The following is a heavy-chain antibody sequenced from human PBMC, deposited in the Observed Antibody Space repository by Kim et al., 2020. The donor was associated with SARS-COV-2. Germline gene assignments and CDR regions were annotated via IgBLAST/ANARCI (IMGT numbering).Heavy chain of an antibody. CDR2: INNDGSTT. V-gene: IGHV3-74*01. Sequence: GGSLRLSCAVSGFTFSGHWMHWVRQGPGKGLVWVSRINNDGSTTYYADSVRGRFTTSRDNAKSMLYLQMNSLRAEDTAVYYCARAYYDVWSGYSAHGMDVWGQGTTVTVSS. D-gene: IGHD3-3*01. J-gene: IGHJ6*02. CDR1: GFTFSGHW. CDR3: ARAYYDVWSGYSAHGMDV.